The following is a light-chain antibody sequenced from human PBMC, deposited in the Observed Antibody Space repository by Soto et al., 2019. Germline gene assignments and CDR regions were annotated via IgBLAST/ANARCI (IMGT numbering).Light chain of an antibody. CDR1: QGISSY. CDR2: AAS. V-gene: IGKV1-9*01. CDR3: QQINSYPPT. Sequence: IQLTRSPSSLSASVGDRVTITCRASQGISSYLAWYQQKPGKAPKLLIYAASTLQSGVPSRFSGSGSGTDFTLTISSLQPEHFATYYCQQINSYPPTFGQGTKVDIK. J-gene: IGKJ1*01.